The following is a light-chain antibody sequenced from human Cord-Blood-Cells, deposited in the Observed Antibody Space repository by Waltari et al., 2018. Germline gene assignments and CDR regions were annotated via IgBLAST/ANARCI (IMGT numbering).Light chain of an antibody. J-gene: IGKJ1*01. CDR2: GAS. V-gene: IGKV3-15*01. Sequence: EIVLSESPATLSVSPGDRATVSCSASKSVSSHLAWYPQKPGQAPRHLIYGASTRTTGIPASFRSRGSEIEFNLYISSLQSAYFAFYHWQHYNTGLRTFGQGTKVEMK. CDR1: KSVSSH. CDR3: QHYNTGLRT.